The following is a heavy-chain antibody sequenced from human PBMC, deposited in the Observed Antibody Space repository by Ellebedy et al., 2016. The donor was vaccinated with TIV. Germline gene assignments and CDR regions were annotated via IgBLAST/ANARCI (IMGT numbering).Heavy chain of an antibody. CDR1: GVSISTSY. CDR3: ARAFTERLGGLTTHWVLDY. J-gene: IGHJ4*02. CDR2: ISSSGST. D-gene: IGHD4-11*01. V-gene: IGHV4-4*09. Sequence: SETLSLTCSVSGVSISTSYWSWIRQPPGKGLEWIGHISSSGSTNYSPSLKSRVTMSVDTPKNQFSLKMTSVTADDTAVYFCARAFTERLGGLTTHWVLDYWGQGSLVTASS.